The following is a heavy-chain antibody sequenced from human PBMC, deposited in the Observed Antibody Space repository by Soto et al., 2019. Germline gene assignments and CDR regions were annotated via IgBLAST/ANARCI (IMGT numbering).Heavy chain of an antibody. CDR2: IYWDDDK. CDR3: AHTSAPRLVDV. CDR1: RFSLSTSGVG. J-gene: IGHJ6*02. V-gene: IGHV2-5*02. Sequence: QITLKESGPRLVKPTQTLTLTCTFSRFSLSTSGVGVGWIRQPPGKALEWLALIYWDDDKRYSPSLKSRLTITKDTSKNQVVLTMTNMDPVDTATYYCAHTSAPRLVDVWGRGTTVTVSS.